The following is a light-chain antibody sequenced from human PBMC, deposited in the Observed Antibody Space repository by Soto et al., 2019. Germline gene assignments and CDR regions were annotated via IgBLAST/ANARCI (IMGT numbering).Light chain of an antibody. V-gene: IGKV3-20*01. CDR1: QSISSSY. CDR2: CAS. CDR3: QQYGSSSWT. Sequence: EIVLTQSPGTLSLSPGERATLSCRASQSISSSYLAWYRQKPGQAPRALIYCASSRATGIPDRFSGSGSVTDFTLTISRLEPEDFAVYYCQQYGSSSWTFGQGTKVEIK. J-gene: IGKJ1*01.